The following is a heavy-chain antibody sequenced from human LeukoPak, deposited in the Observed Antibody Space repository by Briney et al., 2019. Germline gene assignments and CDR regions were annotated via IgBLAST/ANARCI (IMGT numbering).Heavy chain of an antibody. CDR3: ARGQRRLQDY. CDR2: MSYDGSNE. J-gene: IGHJ4*02. V-gene: IGHV3-30-3*01. Sequence: GRSLRLSCTASGFSFSQYAMHWVRQAPGKGLEWVAVMSYDGSNEFYADSVKGRFTISRDNSRNTLYLQMNSLRAEDTAVYYCARGQRRLQDYWGQGTLVTVSS. CDR1: GFSFSQYA.